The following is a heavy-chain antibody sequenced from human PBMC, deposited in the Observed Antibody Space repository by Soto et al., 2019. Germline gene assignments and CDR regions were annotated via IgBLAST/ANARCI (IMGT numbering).Heavy chain of an antibody. J-gene: IGHJ4*02. CDR3: ARHRWNGGANFDC. CDR1: GGSISRSGYY. V-gene: IGHV4-39*01. CDR2: IYYSGST. D-gene: IGHD1-1*01. Sequence: HLQLQESGPGLVKPSETLSLTCTVSGGSISRSGYYWGWIRKPPGKRLEWIGRIYYSGSTNYNTSPKNRVTMHVDTSKAQLSLKQTSVFAAETAVYYCARHRWNGGANFDCWCQGTLVTLSS.